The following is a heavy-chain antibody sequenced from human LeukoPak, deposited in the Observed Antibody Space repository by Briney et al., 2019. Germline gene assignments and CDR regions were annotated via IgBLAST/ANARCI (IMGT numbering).Heavy chain of an antibody. V-gene: IGHV1-18*01. J-gene: IGHJ5*02. D-gene: IGHD1-26*01. CDR1: GYTFSSFG. CDR2: ISGYNGNT. CDR3: ARADSWELLRAWFDP. Sequence: ASVKVSCKASGYTFSSFGISWVRRAPGQGLEWMGWISGYNGNTKYAEKFQGRVTLTTDTSTDTVYMEVRSLTSDDTAVYYCARADSWELLRAWFDPWGQGTLVTVSS.